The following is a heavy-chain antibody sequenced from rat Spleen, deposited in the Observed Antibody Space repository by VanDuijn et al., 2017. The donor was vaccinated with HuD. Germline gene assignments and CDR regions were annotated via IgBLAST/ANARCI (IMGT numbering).Heavy chain of an antibody. Sequence: EVQLVESGGGLVQPGRSLKLSCAASGFTFSSYWMYWIRQAPGKGLEWVSSINPDGGTTYDPDSGKGRFTVSRDNSKSTLYLQVDSLRSEDTAPYYCARQDTSGYSNWFAYWGQGTLVTVSS. CDR2: INPDGGTT. V-gene: IGHV5-58*01. CDR1: GFTFSSYW. D-gene: IGHD4-3*01. J-gene: IGHJ3*01. CDR3: ARQDTSGYSNWFAY.